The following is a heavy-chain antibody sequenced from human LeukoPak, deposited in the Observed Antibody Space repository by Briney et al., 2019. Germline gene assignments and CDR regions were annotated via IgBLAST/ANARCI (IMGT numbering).Heavy chain of an antibody. CDR3: ASGGNIVVVPEGPMDV. Sequence: GRSLRPSCAASGFTFSSYAMHWVRQAPGKGLEWVAVISYDGSNKYYADSVKGRFTISRDNSKNTLYLQMNSLRAEDTAVYYCASGGNIVVVPEGPMDVWGQGTTVTVSS. CDR2: ISYDGSNK. V-gene: IGHV3-30-3*01. J-gene: IGHJ6*02. D-gene: IGHD2-15*01. CDR1: GFTFSSYA.